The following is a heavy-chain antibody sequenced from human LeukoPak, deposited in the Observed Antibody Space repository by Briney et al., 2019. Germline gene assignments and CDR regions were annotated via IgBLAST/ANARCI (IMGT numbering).Heavy chain of an antibody. CDR1: GFSFSIRG. Sequence: GGSLRLPCATSGFSFSIRGMNWVRHRPGKGLEWVSYISPWSETIYYAESVKGRFTVSRDDAEKSLYLQMNTLRVEDTAVYYCARIDGPTVYTYYMDLWGKGTTVTVAS. V-gene: IGHV3-48*04. J-gene: IGHJ6*03. D-gene: IGHD3-16*01. CDR3: ARIDGPTVYTYYMDL. CDR2: ISPWSETI.